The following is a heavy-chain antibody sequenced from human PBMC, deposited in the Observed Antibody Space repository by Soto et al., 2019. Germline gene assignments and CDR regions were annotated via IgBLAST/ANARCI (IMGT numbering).Heavy chain of an antibody. CDR3: AHSSRTRGIAVAGGVSYFDY. CDR2: IYWDDDK. V-gene: IGHV2-5*02. J-gene: IGHJ4*02. CDR1: GFSLSTSGVG. D-gene: IGHD6-19*01. Sequence: SGPTLVNPTQTLTLTCTFSGFSLSTSGVGVGWIRQPPGKALEWLALIYWDDDKRYSPSLKSRLTITKDTSKNQVVLTMTNMDPVDTATYYCAHSSRTRGIAVAGGVSYFDYWGQGTLVTVSS.